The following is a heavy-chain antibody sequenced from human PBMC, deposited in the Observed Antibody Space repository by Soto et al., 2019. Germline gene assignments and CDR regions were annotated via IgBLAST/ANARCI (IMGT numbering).Heavy chain of an antibody. D-gene: IGHD3-10*02. CDR1: GASVRTGVYY. J-gene: IGHJ4*02. CDR2: IDNSGST. V-gene: IGHV4-31*03. CDR3: AGAVSDFDVRRYRTSYFDQ. Sequence: PSETLSLTCTVSGASVRTGVYYWTWIRHHPGKGLEWIGYIDNSGSTYYNPSLTGRVDISVDTSKNKFSLNLQSLTAADTAFYYCAGAVSDFDVRRYRTSYFDQWGQGILVTVSS.